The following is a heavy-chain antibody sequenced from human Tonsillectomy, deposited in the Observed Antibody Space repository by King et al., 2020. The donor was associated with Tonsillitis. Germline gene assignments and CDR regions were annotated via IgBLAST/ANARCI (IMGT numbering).Heavy chain of an antibody. CDR3: ARHIAAVGVGPLNWFDP. CDR1: AGSISTYY. V-gene: IGHV4-59*08. J-gene: IGHJ5*02. D-gene: IGHD6-13*01. CDR2: IFHTGST. Sequence: VQLQESGPRLVKPSETLSLTCTVSAGSISTYYWSWIRQPPGKGLEWIGYIFHTGSTNYNPSLKSRVTISVDTSKNQFSLKLSSVTASDTAVYYCARHIAAVGVGPLNWFDPWGQGTLVTVSS.